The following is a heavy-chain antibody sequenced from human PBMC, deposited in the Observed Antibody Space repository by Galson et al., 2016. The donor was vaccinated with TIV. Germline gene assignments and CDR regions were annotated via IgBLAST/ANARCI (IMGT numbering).Heavy chain of an antibody. D-gene: IGHD6-19*01. CDR2: IYWDDDK. J-gene: IGHJ4*02. CDR1: GFSLNTRGVG. Sequence: LVKPTQTLTLTCTFSGFSLNTRGVGVGWIRQPPGKALEWLALIYWDDDKRYSPSLKNRLTITKDTSKNQVVLTMTNMDPVDTATYYCAHANLQWLIQAFDFWGQGTLVTVSS. V-gene: IGHV2-5*02. CDR3: AHANLQWLIQAFDF.